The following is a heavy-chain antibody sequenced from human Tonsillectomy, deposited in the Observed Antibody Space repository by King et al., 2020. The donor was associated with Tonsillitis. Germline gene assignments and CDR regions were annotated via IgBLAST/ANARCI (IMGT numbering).Heavy chain of an antibody. D-gene: IGHD6-13*01. CDR1: GFTFSSYS. CDR2: ILYDGTKK. CDR3: VRSGYCHVSLAV. Sequence: VQLVEAGGGVVQPGRSLRLSCAASGFTFSSYSIHWVRQAPGKGLEWVALILYDGTKKYYADSLKGRFTISRDNSRNTMSLQMNSLTTEDTAIYFCVRSGYCHVSLAVWGQGPTLIVPS. J-gene: IGHJ3*01. V-gene: IGHV3-30*01.